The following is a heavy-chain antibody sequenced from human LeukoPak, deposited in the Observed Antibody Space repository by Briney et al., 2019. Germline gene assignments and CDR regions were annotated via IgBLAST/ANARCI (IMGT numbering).Heavy chain of an antibody. CDR1: GFTLSSYW. Sequence: GGSLRLSCAASGFTLSSYWMSWVRQAPGKGLGWVANIKQDGSEKYYVDSVKGGFTIPRDNAKNSLYLQMNSLRAEDTAVYYCARLSMVRGVIRGFDYWGQGTLVTVSS. J-gene: IGHJ4*02. CDR2: IKQDGSEK. CDR3: ARLSMVRGVIRGFDY. D-gene: IGHD3-10*01. V-gene: IGHV3-7*01.